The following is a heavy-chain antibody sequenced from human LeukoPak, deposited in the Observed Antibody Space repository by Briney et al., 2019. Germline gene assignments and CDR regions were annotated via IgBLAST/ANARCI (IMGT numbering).Heavy chain of an antibody. Sequence: ASVKVSCKASGYTFTGYYMHWVRQAPGQGLEWMGWINPNSGGTNYAQKFQGRVTMTRDTSISTAYMELSRLRSDDTAVYYCAILRDGYSYRWVFDYWGQGTLVTVSS. CDR1: GYTFTGYY. CDR3: AILRDGYSYRWVFDY. CDR2: INPNSGGT. J-gene: IGHJ4*02. V-gene: IGHV1-2*02. D-gene: IGHD5-24*01.